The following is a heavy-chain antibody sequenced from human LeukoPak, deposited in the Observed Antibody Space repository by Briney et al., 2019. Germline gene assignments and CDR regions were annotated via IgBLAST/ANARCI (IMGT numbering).Heavy chain of an antibody. D-gene: IGHD5-18*01. Sequence: SETLSLTCAVSGYSISSGYYWGWIRPPPGKGLEWIGSIYHSGSTYYHPSLKSRVTISLDTSKNHFSLKVTSVTAADTAVYYCARQFSYGDGFDYWGQGTLVTVSS. CDR2: IYHSGST. J-gene: IGHJ4*02. CDR3: ARQFSYGDGFDY. CDR1: GYSISSGYY. V-gene: IGHV4-38-2*01.